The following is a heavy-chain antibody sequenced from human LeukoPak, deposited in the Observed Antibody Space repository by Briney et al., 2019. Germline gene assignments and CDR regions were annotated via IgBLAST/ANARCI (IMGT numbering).Heavy chain of an antibody. Sequence: GGSLRLSCAASGFTFSSYSMNWVRQAPGKGLEWVSSISSSSSYIYYAGSVKGRFTISRDNAKNSLYLQMNSLRAEDTAVYYCARIGYCSSTSCYNGAFDIWGQGTMVTVSS. CDR3: ARIGYCSSTSCYNGAFDI. J-gene: IGHJ3*02. CDR2: ISSSSSYI. CDR1: GFTFSSYS. V-gene: IGHV3-21*01. D-gene: IGHD2-2*02.